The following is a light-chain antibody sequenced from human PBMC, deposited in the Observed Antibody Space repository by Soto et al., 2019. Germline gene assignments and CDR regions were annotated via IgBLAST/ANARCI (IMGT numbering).Light chain of an antibody. J-gene: IGKJ3*01. CDR1: QSVSSSH. CDR2: GAS. Sequence: EIVLTQSPGTLSLSPGERATLSCRASQSVSSSHLAWYQQKVGQAPRLLIYGASSRAADIPDRFSGSGSGTAFTITISRLEHEDFAVYYCQQYGGLPYTFGHGTKVDIK. V-gene: IGKV3-20*01. CDR3: QQYGGLPYT.